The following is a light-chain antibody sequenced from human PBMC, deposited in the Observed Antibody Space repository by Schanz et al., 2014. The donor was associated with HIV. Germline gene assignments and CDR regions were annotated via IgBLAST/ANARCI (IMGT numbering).Light chain of an antibody. V-gene: IGKV3-20*01. CDR1: QSVSNN. J-gene: IGKJ1*01. CDR3: QQYGSSPPWT. Sequence: EIVLTQSPATLSLSPGERATLSCRASQSVSNNLAWYQQKPGQAPRLLFYGASSRATGIPDRFSGSGSGTDFTLTISRLEPEDFAVYYCQQYGSSPPWTFGQGTKVEIK. CDR2: GAS.